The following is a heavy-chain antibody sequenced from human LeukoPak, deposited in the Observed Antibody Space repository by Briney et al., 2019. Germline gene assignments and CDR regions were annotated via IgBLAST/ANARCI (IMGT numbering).Heavy chain of an antibody. CDR2: IYYSGST. CDR1: GVSISSYY. D-gene: IGHD2-2*01. J-gene: IGHJ6*03. CDR3: ARTSEGYCRSTRCWAYYYYMDV. V-gene: IGHV4-59*01. Sequence: TSETLSLTCTASGVSISSYYWSWIRQPPGKGLEWIAYIYYSGSTNYNPSLKNRVTISVVQSKCQFSLKLSSVTAADTVVYYCARTSEGYCRSTRCWAYYYYMDVWGKGTTVTISS.